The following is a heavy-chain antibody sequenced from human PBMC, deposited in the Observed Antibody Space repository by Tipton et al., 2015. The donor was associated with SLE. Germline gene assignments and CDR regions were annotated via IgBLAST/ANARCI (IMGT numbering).Heavy chain of an antibody. CDR3: ARVHHGRLDY. CDR1: GFTFSDFY. D-gene: IGHD5-24*01. CDR2: ITTGDHTV. V-gene: IGHV3-11*01. J-gene: IGHJ4*02. Sequence: SLRLSCAASGFTFSDFYMTWIRQAPGKGLEFVSYISYITTGDHTVYYADSVKGRFTVSRDNPKNSLFLEMSSLRADDTALYYCARVHHGRLDYWGQGTLVTVSS.